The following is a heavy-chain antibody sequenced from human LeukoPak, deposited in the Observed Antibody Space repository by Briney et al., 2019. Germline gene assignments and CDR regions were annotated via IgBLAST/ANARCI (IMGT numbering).Heavy chain of an antibody. CDR2: INHSGST. V-gene: IGHV4-34*01. CDR3: AQGRTNLDY. J-gene: IGHJ4*02. CDR1: GGSFSGYY. Sequence: SETLSLTCAVYGGSFSGYYWSWIRQPPGKGLEWIGEINHSGSTNYNPSLKSRVTISVDTSKNQFSLKLSSVTAADTAVYYCAQGRTNLDYWGQGTLVTVSS. D-gene: IGHD1-14*01.